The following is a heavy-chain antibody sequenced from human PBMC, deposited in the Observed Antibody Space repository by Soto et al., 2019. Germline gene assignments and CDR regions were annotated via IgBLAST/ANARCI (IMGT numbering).Heavy chain of an antibody. CDR1: GFTFSDYY. J-gene: IGHJ3*02. D-gene: IGHD7-27*01. CDR2: ISSSGSTI. Sequence: GGSLRLSCAASGFTFSDYYMSWIRQAPGKGLEWVSYISSSGSTIHYADSVKGRFTISRDNAKNSLYLQMNSLRAEDTAVYYCARDLTRDEDAFDIWGQGTMVTVSS. CDR3: ARDLTRDEDAFDI. V-gene: IGHV3-11*01.